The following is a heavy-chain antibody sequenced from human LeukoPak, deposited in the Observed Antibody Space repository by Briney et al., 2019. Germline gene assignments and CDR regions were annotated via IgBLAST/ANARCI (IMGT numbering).Heavy chain of an antibody. CDR3: GRIMDYYDSSGYNPGDY. D-gene: IGHD3-22*01. V-gene: IGHV1-8*03. CDR1: GYTFTTYD. J-gene: IGHJ4*02. Sequence: GASVKVSCKASGYTFTTYDITWVRQATGQGLEWMGWMNPNSGNTAYAQKFQGRVTITRNTSISTAYMELSSLRSEDTAVYYCGRIMDYYDSSGYNPGDYGGQGTLVTVSS. CDR2: MNPNSGNT.